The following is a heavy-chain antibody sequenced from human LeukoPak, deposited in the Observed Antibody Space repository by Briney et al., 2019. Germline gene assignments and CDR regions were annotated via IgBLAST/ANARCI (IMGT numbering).Heavy chain of an antibody. D-gene: IGHD2-2*01. CDR3: ARGGTAADYYYYYGMDV. J-gene: IGHJ6*02. V-gene: IGHV4-34*01. Sequence: GSLRLSCAASGFTFSSYGMHWIRQPPGKGLEWIGEINHSGSTNYNPSLKSRVTISVDTSKNQFSLKLSSVTAADTAVYYCARGGTAADYYYYYGMDVWGQGTTVTVSS. CDR2: INHSGST. CDR1: GFTFSSYG.